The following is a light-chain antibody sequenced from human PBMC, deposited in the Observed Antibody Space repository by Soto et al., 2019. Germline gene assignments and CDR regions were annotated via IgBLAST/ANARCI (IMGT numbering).Light chain of an antibody. CDR3: MQALQTPK. CDR1: QSLLHSNGYNY. V-gene: IGKV2-28*01. J-gene: IGKJ3*01. Sequence: DIVMTPSPLSLPVTPGEPASISCRSSQSLLHSNGYNYLDWYLQKPGQSPQLLIYLGSNRASGVPDRFSGSGSGTDFTLKISRVEAEDVGVYYCMQALQTPKFGPGTKVDIK. CDR2: LGS.